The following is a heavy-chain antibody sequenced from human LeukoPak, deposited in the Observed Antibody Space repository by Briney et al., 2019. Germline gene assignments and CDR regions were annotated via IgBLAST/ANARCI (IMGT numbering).Heavy chain of an antibody. V-gene: IGHV4-59*08. Sequence: PSETLSLTCTVSGGSISSYYWSWIRQPPGKGLEWIGYIYYSGSTNYNPSLKSRVTISVDTSKNQFSLKLSSVTAADTAVYYCARHDYDFWSGYSSFGYWGQGTLVTVSS. CDR2: IYYSGST. D-gene: IGHD3-3*01. CDR1: GGSISSYY. CDR3: ARHDYDFWSGYSSFGY. J-gene: IGHJ4*02.